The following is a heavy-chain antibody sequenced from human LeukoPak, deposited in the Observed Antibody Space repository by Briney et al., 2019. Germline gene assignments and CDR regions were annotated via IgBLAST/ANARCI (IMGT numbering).Heavy chain of an antibody. V-gene: IGHV3-21*01. Sequence: GGSLRLSCTASGLSYSLYHVNGVRQAPGKGLEWVSGISSSGTYTYYADSLRGRFTISRDNANNSLYLQMNSLRAEDTAVYYCVRGPNGGGWFWDVGPQGTTVTVSS. CDR1: GLSYSLYH. CDR3: VRGPNGGGWFWDV. J-gene: IGHJ6*02. CDR2: ISSSGTYT. D-gene: IGHD2-15*01.